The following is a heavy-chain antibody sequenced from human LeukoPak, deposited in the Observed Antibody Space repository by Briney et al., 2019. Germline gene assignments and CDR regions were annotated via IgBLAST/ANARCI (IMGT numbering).Heavy chain of an antibody. Sequence: ASVKVSCKASGYTFTSYDTNWVRQATGQGLEWMGWMNPNSGNTGYAQKFQGRVTITRNTSISTAYMELSSLRSEDTAVYYCARGRFDCSGGSCYQDLYYYYMDVWGKGTTVTVSS. CDR2: MNPNSGNT. J-gene: IGHJ6*03. V-gene: IGHV1-8*03. CDR1: GYTFTSYD. D-gene: IGHD2-15*01. CDR3: ARGRFDCSGGSCYQDLYYYYMDV.